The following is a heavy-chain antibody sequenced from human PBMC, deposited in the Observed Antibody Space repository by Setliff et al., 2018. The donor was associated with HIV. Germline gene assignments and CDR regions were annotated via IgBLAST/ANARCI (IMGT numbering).Heavy chain of an antibody. D-gene: IGHD1-20*01. CDR3: ARDRRAYTLLYYYYYMDV. V-gene: IGHV1-18*01. CDR1: GYTFPDYG. CDR2: ISAYNGNT. Sequence: ASVKVPCKASGYTFPDYGISWVRQAPGQGLEWMGWISAYNGNTNYAQKLQGRVTMTTDTSTSTAYMELRSLRSDDTAVYYCARDRRAYTLLYYYYYMDVWGKGTTVTV. J-gene: IGHJ6*03.